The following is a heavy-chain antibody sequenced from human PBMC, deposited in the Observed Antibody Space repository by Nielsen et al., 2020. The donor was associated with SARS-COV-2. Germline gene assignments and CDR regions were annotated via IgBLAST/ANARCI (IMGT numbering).Heavy chain of an antibody. CDR1: RFGLTTYT. J-gene: IGHJ6*02. CDR3: VRDRDSGWSRGRNYNYFGMDV. CDR2: ISSPSNYV. D-gene: IGHD6-19*01. Sequence: GESLKISCEVSRFGLTTYTINWVRQAPGKGLEWVSCISSPSNYVHYADSVQGRFTISKDYLQINDLRAEDTAVYYCVRDRDSGWSRGRNYNYFGMDVWGQGTTVTVSS. V-gene: IGHV3-21*01.